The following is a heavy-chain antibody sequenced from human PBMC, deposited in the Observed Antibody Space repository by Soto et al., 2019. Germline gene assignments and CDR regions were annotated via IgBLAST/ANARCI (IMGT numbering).Heavy chain of an antibody. CDR1: GDSVSSNTAS. V-gene: IGHV6-1*01. D-gene: IGHD5-12*01. CDR3: AKGDNLGPKTGYAFDP. J-gene: IGHJ5*02. Sequence: SQTLSLTCVISGDSVSSNTASWNWIRQSPSRGLEWLGRTYFRSKWYNDYAVSVKSRIIINPDTSNNQFSLQLNSVAPEDTAVYFCAKGDNLGPKTGYAFDPWGQGIMVTVS. CDR2: TYFRSKWYN.